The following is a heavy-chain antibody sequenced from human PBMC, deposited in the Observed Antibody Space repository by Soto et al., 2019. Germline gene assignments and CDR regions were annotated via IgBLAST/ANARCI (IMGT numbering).Heavy chain of an antibody. Sequence: ETLSLTCTVSGGSISSSNYYWGWIRQPPGKGLEWIGSISSSGSTYYKPSLKSRVAMSVDTSKNQFSMKLTSVTAADTAVYYCARGGTVTTKSLHFDYWGQGTLVTVSS. D-gene: IGHD4-17*01. CDR1: GGSISSSNYY. J-gene: IGHJ4*02. CDR3: ARGGTVTTKSLHFDY. CDR2: ISSSGST. V-gene: IGHV4-39*01.